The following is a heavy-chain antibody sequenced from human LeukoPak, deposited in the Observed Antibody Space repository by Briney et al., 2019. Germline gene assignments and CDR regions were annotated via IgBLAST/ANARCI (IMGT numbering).Heavy chain of an antibody. J-gene: IGHJ4*02. CDR1: GGSISSSSYY. CDR2: IYYSGST. Sequence: SETLSLTCTVSGGSISSSSYYWGWIRQPPGKGLEWIGSIYYSGSTYYNPSLKSRVTISVDTSKKQFSLKLSSVTAADTAVYYCARRRYYYGSGSYSFDYWGQGTLVTVSS. CDR3: ARRRYYYGSGSYSFDY. V-gene: IGHV4-39*07. D-gene: IGHD3-10*01.